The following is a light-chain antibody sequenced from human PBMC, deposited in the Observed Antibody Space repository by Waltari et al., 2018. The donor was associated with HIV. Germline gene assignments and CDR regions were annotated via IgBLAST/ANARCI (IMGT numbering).Light chain of an antibody. CDR3: QQYGSSQVT. J-gene: IGKJ5*01. CDR2: GAS. CDR1: QSVSSSY. Sequence: ELVLTQSPGTLSLSPGESATLSCRASQSVSSSYLAWYQQKPGQAPRLLIYGASSSATGIPDRFSGIGSGTDFTLTISRLEPEDFAVYYCQQYGSSQVTFGQGTRLEIK. V-gene: IGKV3-20*01.